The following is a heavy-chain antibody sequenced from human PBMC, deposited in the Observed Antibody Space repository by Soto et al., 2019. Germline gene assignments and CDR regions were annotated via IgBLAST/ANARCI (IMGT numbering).Heavy chain of an antibody. CDR1: GFTFNLYA. CDR3: AKGRGYSGYDPFDY. V-gene: IGHV3-23*01. Sequence: EVQVLSPGGGLLRPGGSLRLSGEASGFTFNLYAVSWFGQAPGMGLGWVSTISGSGGSTFYADSVKGRFSISRDNSKNTVHLQMDSLRAEDTAVYYCAKGRGYSGYDPFDYWGQGTLVTVSS. D-gene: IGHD5-12*01. CDR2: ISGSGGST. J-gene: IGHJ4*02.